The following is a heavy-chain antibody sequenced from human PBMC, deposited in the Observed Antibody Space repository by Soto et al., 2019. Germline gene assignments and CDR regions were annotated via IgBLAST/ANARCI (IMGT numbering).Heavy chain of an antibody. CDR3: ARRYLLWSGFPRSATTWFDP. CDR2: IDHSGNT. Sequence: SETLSLTCGVHGGSFSGNYWSWIRQPPGKGLEWIGEIDHSGNTDYNPSVKSRVSISLDTSKSQFSLKLSSVTAADTAVYYCARRYLLWSGFPRSATTWFDPWGQGTLVTVS. CDR1: GGSFSGNY. J-gene: IGHJ5*02. V-gene: IGHV4-34*01. D-gene: IGHD3-3*01.